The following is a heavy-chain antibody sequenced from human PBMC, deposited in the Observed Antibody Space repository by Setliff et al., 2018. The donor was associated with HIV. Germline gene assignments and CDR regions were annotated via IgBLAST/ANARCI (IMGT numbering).Heavy chain of an antibody. J-gene: IGHJ6*02. CDR3: ARKLRPGHGMDV. Sequence: GGSLRLSCAASGFTFNNYWMAWVRQAPGKGLEWVGNINQDGSEKNYVDSVKGRFSISRDNAENSLYLQMSSLRAEGTAVYYCARKLRPGHGMDVWGQGTTVTVSS. CDR1: GFTFNNYW. D-gene: IGHD3-10*01. CDR2: INQDGSEK. V-gene: IGHV3-7*01.